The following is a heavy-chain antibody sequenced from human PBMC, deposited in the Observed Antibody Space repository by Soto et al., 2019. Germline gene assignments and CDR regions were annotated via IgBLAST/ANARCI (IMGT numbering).Heavy chain of an antibody. CDR1: GYTFTGYA. CDR2: INAGNGNT. D-gene: IGHD3-16*01. Sequence: GASVKVSCKASGYTFTGYAMHWVRQAPGQRLEWMGWINAGNGNTKYSQKFQGRVTITRDTSASTAYMELSSLRSEDTAVYYCARQTDDSYTFNAFDIWGQGTMVTVSS. V-gene: IGHV1-3*01. J-gene: IGHJ3*02. CDR3: ARQTDDSYTFNAFDI.